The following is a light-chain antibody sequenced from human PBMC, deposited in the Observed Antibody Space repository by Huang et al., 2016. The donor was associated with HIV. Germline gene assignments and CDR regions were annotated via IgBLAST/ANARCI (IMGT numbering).Light chain of an antibody. Sequence: EIVLKQFPGTLSLSPGERATLSCRASQSVSSSTLGWYQQKPGQAPRLLIYGASSRATGISDRFSGSESGTDFTLTISRLEPEDFAVYYCHQYGKAFGQGTKVEIK. V-gene: IGKV3-20*01. CDR1: QSVSSST. CDR3: HQYGKA. J-gene: IGKJ1*01. CDR2: GAS.